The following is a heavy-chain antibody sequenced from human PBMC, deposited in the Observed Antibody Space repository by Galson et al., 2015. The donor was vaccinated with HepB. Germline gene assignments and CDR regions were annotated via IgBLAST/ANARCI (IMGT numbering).Heavy chain of an antibody. D-gene: IGHD1-1*01. Sequence: SLRLSCAASGFTFSSYAMSWVRQVPEKGLEWVSSISGSDGSTYYTDSVKDRFTISRDDSKSTLYLQMNSLRAEDTAVYYCAKDRRTGTTPPDGFDIWGQGTMVTVSS. V-gene: IGHV3-23*01. CDR2: ISGSDGST. J-gene: IGHJ3*02. CDR1: GFTFSSYA. CDR3: AKDRRTGTTPPDGFDI.